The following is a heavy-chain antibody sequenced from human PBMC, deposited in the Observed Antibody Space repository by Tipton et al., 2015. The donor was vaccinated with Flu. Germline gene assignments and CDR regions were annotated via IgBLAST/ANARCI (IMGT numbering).Heavy chain of an antibody. V-gene: IGHV4-61*02. CDR2: INTTGST. J-gene: IGHJ5*02. D-gene: IGHD6-19*01. CDR1: GGSISSGRYY. CDR3: ARDYSSYWSYNWFDP. Sequence: TLSLTCTVSGGSISSGRYYWSWIRQPAGKGLEWIGRINTTGSTNYNPSLKSRLTISADTAKNQFFLRLTSVTAADSAVYYCARDYSSYWSYNWFDPWGQGTLVTVSS.